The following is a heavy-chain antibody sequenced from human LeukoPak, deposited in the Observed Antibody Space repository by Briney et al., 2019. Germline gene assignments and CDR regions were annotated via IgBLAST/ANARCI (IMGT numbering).Heavy chain of an antibody. CDR1: GFTFSSYA. CDR3: AKGVSPAPSYYFDY. V-gene: IGHV3-23*01. D-gene: IGHD2-2*01. CDR2: ISGSGGST. Sequence: PGGSLRLSCAAPGFTFSSYAMSWVRQAPGKGLEWVSAISGSGGSTYYADSVKGRFTISRDNSKNTLYLQMNSLRAEDTAVYYCAKGVSPAPSYYFDYWGQGTLVTVSS. J-gene: IGHJ4*02.